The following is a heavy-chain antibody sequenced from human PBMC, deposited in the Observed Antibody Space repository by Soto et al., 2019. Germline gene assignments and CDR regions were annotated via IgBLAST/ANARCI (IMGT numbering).Heavy chain of an antibody. Sequence: LRLSFAASGFTFSSYAMHWVRQAPGKGLEWVAVISYDGSNKYYADSVKGRFTISRDNSKNTLYLQMNSLRAEDTAVYYCTTSPGWSGYYIDDYWGQGTLVTVSS. CDR2: ISYDGSNK. J-gene: IGHJ4*02. D-gene: IGHD3-3*01. CDR1: GFTFSSYA. V-gene: IGHV3-30-3*01. CDR3: TTSPGWSGYYIDDY.